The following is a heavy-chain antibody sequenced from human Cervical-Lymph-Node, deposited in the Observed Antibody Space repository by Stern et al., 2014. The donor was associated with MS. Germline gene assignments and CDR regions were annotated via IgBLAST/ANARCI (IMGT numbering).Heavy chain of an antibody. Sequence: QVQLVQSGAEVKKPGSSVKVSCKASGDAIRNYAFSWVRQAPGQGLEWMGVTIPRVGTANYAQKFQGRITLSADESTSTAYMELSSLRPEDTAVYYCARSDVPAAVASIDYWGQGTLVTVSS. D-gene: IGHD2-2*01. V-gene: IGHV1-69*01. J-gene: IGHJ4*02. CDR1: GDAIRNYA. CDR2: TIPRVGTA. CDR3: ARSDVPAAVASIDY.